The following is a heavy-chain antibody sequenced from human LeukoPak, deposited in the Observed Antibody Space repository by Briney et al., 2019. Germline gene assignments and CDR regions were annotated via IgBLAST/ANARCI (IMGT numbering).Heavy chain of an antibody. D-gene: IGHD6-19*01. CDR1: GYTFTSYG. CDR2: ISAYNGNT. J-gene: IGHJ6*02. Sequence: RASVKVSCKASGYTFTSYGISWVPQAPGQGREWMGWISAYNGNTNYAQKLQGRVTMTTDTSTSTAYMELRSLRSDDTAVYYCARIHSSGHYYYYYGMDVWGQGTTVTVSS. V-gene: IGHV1-18*01. CDR3: ARIHSSGHYYYYYGMDV.